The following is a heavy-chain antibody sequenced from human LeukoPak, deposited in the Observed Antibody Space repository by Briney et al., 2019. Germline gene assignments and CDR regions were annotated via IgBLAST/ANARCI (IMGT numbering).Heavy chain of an antibody. CDR2: ISGSGGST. D-gene: IGHD3-22*01. CDR3: AKDQYYYDSSGAAFDI. V-gene: IGHV3-23*01. CDR1: GFTFSSYA. Sequence: GGSLRLSCAASGFTFSSYAMSWVHQAPGKGLEWVSAISGSGGSTYYADSVKGRFTISRDNSKNTLYLQMNSLRAEDTAVYYCAKDQYYYDSSGAAFDIWGQGTMVTVSS. J-gene: IGHJ3*02.